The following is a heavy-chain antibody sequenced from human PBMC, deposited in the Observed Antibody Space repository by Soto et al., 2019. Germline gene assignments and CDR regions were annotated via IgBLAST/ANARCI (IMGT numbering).Heavy chain of an antibody. Sequence: EVHLVESGGGLVQPGGSLRLSCAASGFIVSNNSMSWVRQAPGKGLEWVSLLDSANLAKYTDSVKGRFTISRDNSKNTLYLQLNTLRAEDTAVYYCASHPALEDEPHFDYWGQGTLVTVSS. J-gene: IGHJ4*02. CDR3: ASHPALEDEPHFDY. CDR1: GFIVSNNS. V-gene: IGHV3-66*04. CDR2: LDSANLA.